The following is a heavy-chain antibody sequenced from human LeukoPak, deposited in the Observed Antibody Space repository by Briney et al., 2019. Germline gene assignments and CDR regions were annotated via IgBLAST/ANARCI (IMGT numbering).Heavy chain of an antibody. D-gene: IGHD3-10*01. CDR2: IFHSGST. J-gene: IGHJ5*02. Sequence: PSETLSLTCTVSGGSISSYYWSWIRQPPGKGLEWVGYIFHSGSTNYSPSLKSRVTMSVDKSNSQFSLRLSSVTAADTAVYYCARHSRVVRGWFGRWGQGTLVSVSS. CDR3: ARHSRVVRGWFGR. CDR1: GGSISSYY. V-gene: IGHV4-59*08.